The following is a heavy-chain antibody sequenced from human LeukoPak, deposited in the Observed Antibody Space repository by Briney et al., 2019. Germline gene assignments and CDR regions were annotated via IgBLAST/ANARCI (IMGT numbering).Heavy chain of an antibody. CDR2: IRSKAYGGTT. CDR3: TRKGWFGELDLNTYYFDY. V-gene: IGHV3-49*04. D-gene: IGHD3-10*01. Sequence: GRSLRLSCTASGFTFGDYAMSWVRQAPGKGLEWVGFIRSKAYGGTTEYAASVKGRFTISRDDSKSIAYLQMNSLKTEDTAVYYCTRKGWFGELDLNTYYFDYWGQGTLVTVSS. CDR1: GFTFGDYA. J-gene: IGHJ4*02.